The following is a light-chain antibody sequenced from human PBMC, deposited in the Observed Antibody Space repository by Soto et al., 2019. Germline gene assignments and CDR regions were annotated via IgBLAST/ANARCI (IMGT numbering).Light chain of an antibody. V-gene: IGKV1-5*01. CDR2: DAS. Sequence: DIQITQSPYTLSASVGDRVTITFRASQSISSWLAWYQQKPGKAPKLLISDASNLQSGVPSRFSGSGSGTEFTLTIISLQPDDIATYYCQQYNTYWTFGQGTKVDIK. CDR3: QQYNTYWT. J-gene: IGKJ1*01. CDR1: QSISSW.